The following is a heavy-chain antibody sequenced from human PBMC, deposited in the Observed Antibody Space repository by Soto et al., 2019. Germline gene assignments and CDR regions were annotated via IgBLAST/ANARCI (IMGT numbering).Heavy chain of an antibody. D-gene: IGHD3-16*01. CDR2: IKSKTDGGTT. V-gene: IGHV3-15*01. CDR1: GFTFSNAW. Sequence: EVQLVESGGGLVKPGGSLRLSCAASGFTFSNAWMSWVRQAPGKGLEWVGRIKSKTDGGTTDYAAPVKSRFTISRDDSKNTLYLQMNSLKTEDTAVYYCTTEGAGGAPVWYYYGMDVWGQGTTVTVSS. J-gene: IGHJ6*02. CDR3: TTEGAGGAPVWYYYGMDV.